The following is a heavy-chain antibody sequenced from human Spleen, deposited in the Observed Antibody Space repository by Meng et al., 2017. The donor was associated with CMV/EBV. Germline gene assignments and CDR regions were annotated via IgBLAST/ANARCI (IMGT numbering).Heavy chain of an antibody. V-gene: IGHV1-69*05. Sequence: SVKVSCKPSGGAFSSYALSWVRQAPGQGLEWMGGIIPVFGTADYAQKFQGRVSFTTDESTTTAYMELSSLRSEDTAVYYCASGSSSYYYYYGMDVWGQGTTVTVSS. CDR3: ASGSSSYYYYYGMDV. D-gene: IGHD6-6*01. CDR1: GGAFSSYA. CDR2: IIPVFGTA. J-gene: IGHJ6*02.